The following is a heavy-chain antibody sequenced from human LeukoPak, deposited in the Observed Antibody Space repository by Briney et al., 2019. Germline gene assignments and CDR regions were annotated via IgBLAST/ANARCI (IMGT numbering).Heavy chain of an antibody. J-gene: IGHJ4*02. D-gene: IGHD6-6*01. CDR1: GFTFSSYA. Sequence: PGGSLRLSCAASGFTFSSYAMAWVRQAPGKGLEWVSAISSSGGSTYYADSVKGRFTISRNNSKSTLHLQMNSLRAEDTAVYYCVKDWLHSSSSFWGQGTLVTVSS. CDR3: VKDWLHSSSSF. V-gene: IGHV3-23*01. CDR2: ISSSGGST.